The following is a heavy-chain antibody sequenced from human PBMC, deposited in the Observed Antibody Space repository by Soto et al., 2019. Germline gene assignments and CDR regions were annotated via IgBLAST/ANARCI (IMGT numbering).Heavy chain of an antibody. V-gene: IGHV1-69*12. CDR1: GGTFSSYA. Sequence: QVQLVQSGAEVKKPGSSVKVSCKASGGTFSSYAISWVRQAPGQGLEWMGGIIPIFGTANYAQKFQGRVTITADEFTSTAYMELSSLRSEDTAVYYCARVGYCISTSFEGNCYSSPEGKEYYYYGMDVWGQGTTVTVSS. CDR3: ARVGYCISTSFEGNCYSSPEGKEYYYYGMDV. J-gene: IGHJ6*02. D-gene: IGHD2-2*01. CDR2: IIPIFGTA.